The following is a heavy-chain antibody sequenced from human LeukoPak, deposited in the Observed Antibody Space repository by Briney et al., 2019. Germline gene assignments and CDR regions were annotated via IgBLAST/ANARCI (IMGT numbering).Heavy chain of an antibody. CDR2: IYYSGST. Sequence: SETLSLTCTVSGGSISSYYWSWIRQPPGKGLEWIGYIYYSGSTNYNPSLKSRVTISVDTSKNQFSLKLSSVTAADTAVYYCAIAAMGGVNYYYYYYMDVWGKGTTVTVSS. J-gene: IGHJ6*03. CDR1: GGSISSYY. D-gene: IGHD5-18*01. CDR3: AIAAMGGVNYYYYYYMDV. V-gene: IGHV4-59*01.